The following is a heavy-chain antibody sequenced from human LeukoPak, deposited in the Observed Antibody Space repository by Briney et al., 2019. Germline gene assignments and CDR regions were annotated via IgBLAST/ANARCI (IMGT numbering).Heavy chain of an antibody. V-gene: IGHV5-51*01. J-gene: IGHJ4*02. D-gene: IGHD4-17*01. CDR2: IYPGDSDT. CDR1: GYSFTSYW. Sequence: PGESLKISCKGSGYSFTSYWIGWVRQMPGKGLEWMGIIYPGDSDTRYSPSFLGQVTISADKFISTACLQWSSLKASDTAIYYCARGTVTTDYFDYWGQGTLVTVSS. CDR3: ARGTVTTDYFDY.